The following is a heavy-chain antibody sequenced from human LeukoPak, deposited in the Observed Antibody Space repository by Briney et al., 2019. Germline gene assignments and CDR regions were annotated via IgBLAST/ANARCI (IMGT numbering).Heavy chain of an antibody. Sequence: GGSLRLSCKVSGFAFSEFEMNWVRQAPGKGLDWVAYINLRGSKVYYADSVKGRFTISRDNAKNSLYLQMNSLRAEDTALYYCARDSRGFDFWGQGTLVTVSS. CDR2: INLRGSKV. CDR3: ARDSRGFDF. J-gene: IGHJ4*02. CDR1: GFAFSEFE. V-gene: IGHV3-48*03.